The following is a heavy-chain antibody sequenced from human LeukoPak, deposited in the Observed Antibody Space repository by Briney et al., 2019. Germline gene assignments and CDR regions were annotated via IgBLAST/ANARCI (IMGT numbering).Heavy chain of an antibody. CDR3: ASIPLLWFGNNWFDP. CDR1: GYTFTSYG. V-gene: IGHV1-2*06. Sequence: GASVKVSCKASGYTFTSYGISWVRQAPGQGLEWMGRINPNSGGTNYAQKFQGRVTMTRDTSISTAYMELSRLRSDDTAVYYCASIPLLWFGNNWFDPWGQGTLVTVSS. CDR2: INPNSGGT. D-gene: IGHD3-10*01. J-gene: IGHJ5*02.